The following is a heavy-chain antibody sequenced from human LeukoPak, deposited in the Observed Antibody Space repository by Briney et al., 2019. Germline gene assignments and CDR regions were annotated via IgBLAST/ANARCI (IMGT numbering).Heavy chain of an antibody. V-gene: IGHV3-33*01. Sequence: GGSLRLSCAASGFTFGSYGMHWVRQAPGKGLEWVAVLWYDGSNKYYADSVKGRFIISRDSSKNTLYLQMNTLGVEDTAVYYCARALVGATIGYFDFWGQGTLVTVSS. CDR3: ARALVGATIGYFDF. CDR1: GFTFGSYG. CDR2: LWYDGSNK. J-gene: IGHJ4*02. D-gene: IGHD1-26*01.